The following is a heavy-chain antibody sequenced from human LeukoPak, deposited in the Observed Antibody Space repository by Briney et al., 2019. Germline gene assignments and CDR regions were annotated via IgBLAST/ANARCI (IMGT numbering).Heavy chain of an antibody. V-gene: IGHV1-18*01. CDR3: ARHHESAAILEGGFDY. J-gene: IGHJ4*02. Sequence: ASVKVSCKASGYTFTSYGISWVRQAPGQGLEWMGWISAYNGNTNYAQKLQGRVTMTTDTSTSTAYMELRSLRSDDTAVYYCARHHESAAILEGGFDYWGQGTLVTVSS. D-gene: IGHD2-2*02. CDR1: GYTFTSYG. CDR2: ISAYNGNT.